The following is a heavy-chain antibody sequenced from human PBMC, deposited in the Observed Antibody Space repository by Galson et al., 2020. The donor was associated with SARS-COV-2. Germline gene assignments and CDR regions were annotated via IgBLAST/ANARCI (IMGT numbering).Heavy chain of an antibody. J-gene: IGHJ6*02. Sequence: SETLSLTCTVSGVSISSGDFYWSWIRQSPGKGLEWIGFIYYRGNTYYNPSLKSRLSMSLDMSRNQFSLNLSSVTAADTAVYYWARQLYSLKADYFYYGMDVWGQGTTVTVSS. V-gene: IGHV4-30-4*01. CDR3: ARQLYSLKADYFYYGMDV. D-gene: IGHD2-2*01. CDR2: IYYRGNT. CDR1: GVSISSGDFY.